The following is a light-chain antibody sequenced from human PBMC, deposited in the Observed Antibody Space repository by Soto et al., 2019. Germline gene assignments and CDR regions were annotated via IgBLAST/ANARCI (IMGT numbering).Light chain of an antibody. CDR1: SSDVGGYNY. V-gene: IGLV2-14*01. CDR2: EVS. Sequence: QSALTQPASVSGSPGQSITISCTGTSSDVGGYNYVSWYQQHPGKAPKLMIYEVSNRPSGVSNRFSGSKSGNTASLTISGLQAEDEADYYCISYTSSSIDYVFGAGTKRTVL. CDR3: ISYTSSSIDYV. J-gene: IGLJ1*01.